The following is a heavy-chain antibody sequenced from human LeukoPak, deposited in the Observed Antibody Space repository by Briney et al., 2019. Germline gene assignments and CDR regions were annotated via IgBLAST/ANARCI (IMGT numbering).Heavy chain of an antibody. J-gene: IGHJ4*02. Sequence: SVTVSCTASGGTFSSYAISWVRQAPGQGLEWMGGIIPIFGTANYAQKFQGRVTITADESTSTAYMELSSLRSEDTAVYYCARDRYDSSGYYSRILDYWGQGTLVTVSS. D-gene: IGHD3-22*01. CDR2: IIPIFGTA. V-gene: IGHV1-69*13. CDR3: ARDRYDSSGYYSRILDY. CDR1: GGTFSSYA.